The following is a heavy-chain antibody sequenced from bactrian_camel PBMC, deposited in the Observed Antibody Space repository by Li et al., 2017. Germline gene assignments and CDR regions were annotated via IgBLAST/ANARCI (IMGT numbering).Heavy chain of an antibody. Sequence: VQLVESGGGSVQAGGSLRLSCDASRYTFSAYCMGWSRQAPGKEHEGVAAIDSDGHIHYTDSVKGRFTISRDNAKNTLYLQMNSLKPEDTAMYYCAADSRGWFLTLRPDDFGYWGQGTQVTVS. CDR2: IDSDGHI. CDR3: AADSRGWFLTLRPDDFGY. J-gene: IGHJ6*01. V-gene: IGHV3S9*01. CDR1: RYTFSAYC. D-gene: IGHD1*01.